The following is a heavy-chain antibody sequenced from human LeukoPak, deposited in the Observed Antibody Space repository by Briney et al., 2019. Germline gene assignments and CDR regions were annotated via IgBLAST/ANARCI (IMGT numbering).Heavy chain of an antibody. CDR2: ISSSSSTI. J-gene: IGHJ3*02. D-gene: IGHD3-22*01. CDR1: GFTFSSYS. CDR3: ARESGYYLGSSAFDI. V-gene: IGHV3-48*01. Sequence: PGGSLRLSCAASGFTFSSYSMNWVRQAPGKGLEWISYISSSSSTIYYADSVKGRFAISRDNAKNSLYLQMNSLRAEDTAVYYCARESGYYLGSSAFDIWGQGTMVTVSS.